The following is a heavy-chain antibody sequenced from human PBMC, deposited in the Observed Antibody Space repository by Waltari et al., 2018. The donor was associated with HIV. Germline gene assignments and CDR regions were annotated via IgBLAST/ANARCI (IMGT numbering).Heavy chain of an antibody. D-gene: IGHD3-9*01. V-gene: IGHV4-30-4*01. CDR2: IFFSGIT. CDR3: ARDRPVTGYLDP. CDR1: GGSINSANYY. Sequence: QVQLQESGPGLVKTSQTLSLTCNVSGGSINSANYYWSWIRRTPGKGLEWIGYIFFSGITEYNPSFNSRAGISSDTSKNQFYLTLTSVTAADTAIYFCARDRPVTGYLDPWGRGIMVTVSS. J-gene: IGHJ5*02.